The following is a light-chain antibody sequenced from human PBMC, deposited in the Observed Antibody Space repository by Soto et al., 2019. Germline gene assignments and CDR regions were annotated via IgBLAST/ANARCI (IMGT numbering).Light chain of an antibody. J-gene: IGKJ2*01. CDR2: WAS. Sequence: AXSLGERATINCKSSQSVLYSSNNKNYLAWYQQKPGQPPKLLIYWASTRESGVPDRFSGSGSGTDFTLTISSLQAEDVAVYYCQQYYSTPPYTFGQGTKLEIK. CDR1: QSVLYSSNNKNY. V-gene: IGKV4-1*01. CDR3: QQYYSTPPYT.